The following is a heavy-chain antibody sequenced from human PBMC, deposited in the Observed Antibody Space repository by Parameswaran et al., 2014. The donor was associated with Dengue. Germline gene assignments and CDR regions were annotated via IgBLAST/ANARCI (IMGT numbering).Heavy chain of an antibody. CDR2: IYPGDSDT. J-gene: IGHJ4*02. V-gene: IGHV5-51*01. Sequence: VRQMPGKGLEWMGIIYPGDSDTRYSPSFQGQVTISADKSISTAYLQWSSLKASDTAMYYCARLSTVSSSHDYWGQGTLVTVSS. D-gene: IGHD6-13*01. CDR3: ARLSTVSSSHDY.